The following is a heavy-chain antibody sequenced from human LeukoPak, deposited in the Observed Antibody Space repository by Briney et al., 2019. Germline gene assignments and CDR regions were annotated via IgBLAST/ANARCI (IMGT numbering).Heavy chain of an antibody. D-gene: IGHD6-19*01. CDR2: IYYSGST. J-gene: IGHJ4*02. Sequence: SETLSLTCTVSGGSISSYYWSWIRQPPGKGLEWIGYIYYSGSTNYNPSLKSRVTISVDTSKNQFSLKLSSVTAADTAVYYCASVYTGGSGWLDYWGQGTLVTVSS. V-gene: IGHV4-59*01. CDR3: ASVYTGGSGWLDY. CDR1: GGSISSYY.